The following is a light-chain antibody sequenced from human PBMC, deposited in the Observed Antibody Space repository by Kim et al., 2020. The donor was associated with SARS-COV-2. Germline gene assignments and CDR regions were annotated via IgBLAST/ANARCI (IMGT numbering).Light chain of an antibody. J-gene: IGLJ2*01. CDR2: YDG. Sequence: APGRAASITCGGSGVGSKGVNWYQQKPGQAPVLIIYYDGDRPSGIPERFSGYNAANTATLTISRVEAGDEAEYYCQVWDSDSDHAVFGGGTKVTVL. V-gene: IGLV3-21*04. CDR3: QVWDSDSDHAV. CDR1: GVGSKG.